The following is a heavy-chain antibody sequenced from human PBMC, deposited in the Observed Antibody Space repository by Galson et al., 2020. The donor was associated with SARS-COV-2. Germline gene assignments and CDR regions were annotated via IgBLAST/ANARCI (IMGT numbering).Heavy chain of an antibody. Sequence: SETLSLTCAVSGGSISRGGYSWSWIRPPPGKGLEWVGYIYYSGFTHYNPSLKSQVTISIDTSKNHLSLKLSSVTAGDTAVYSCARGGAYGDFYYFDYWGHGTLVTVSS. V-gene: IGHV4-30-4*07. D-gene: IGHD2-21*01. CDR1: GGSISRGGYS. J-gene: IGHJ4*01. CDR3: ARGGAYGDFYYFDY. CDR2: IYYSGFT.